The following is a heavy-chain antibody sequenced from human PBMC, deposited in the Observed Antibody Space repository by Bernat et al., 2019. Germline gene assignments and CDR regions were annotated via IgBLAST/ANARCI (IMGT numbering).Heavy chain of an antibody. V-gene: IGHV3-11*05. CDR1: GFTFSDYY. Sequence: QVQLVESGGGLVKPGGSLRLSCAASGFTFSDYYMSWIRQAPGKGLEWVSYISSSSSYTNYADSVKGRFTISRDNAKNSLYLQMNSLRAEDTAVYYCASGSNSSGWYYYYGMDVWGQGTTVPVSS. CDR3: ASGSNSSGWYYYYGMDV. J-gene: IGHJ6*02. D-gene: IGHD6-19*01. CDR2: ISSSSSYT.